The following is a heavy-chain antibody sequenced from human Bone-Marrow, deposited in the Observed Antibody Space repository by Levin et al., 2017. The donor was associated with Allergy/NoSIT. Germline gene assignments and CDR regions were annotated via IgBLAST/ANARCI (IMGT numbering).Heavy chain of an antibody. D-gene: IGHD3-9*01. CDR1: GFPFSSYA. Sequence: ASVKVSCAASGFPFSSYAMSWVRQAPGKGLEWVSAISGGGSSTYYADSVRGRFTISRDNSKNTLYLQINSLRAEDTAVYYCAKDFNLEVLAIHFDYWGQGALVTVSS. J-gene: IGHJ4*02. CDR3: AKDFNLEVLAIHFDY. CDR2: ISGGGSST. V-gene: IGHV3-23*01.